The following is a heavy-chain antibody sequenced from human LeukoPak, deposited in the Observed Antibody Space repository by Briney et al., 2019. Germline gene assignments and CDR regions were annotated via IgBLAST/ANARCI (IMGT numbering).Heavy chain of an antibody. Sequence: SETLSLTCTVSSGSISSYYWSWIRQPPGKGLEWIGYIYYSGSTNYNPSLKSRVTISVDTSKNQFSLKLSSVTAADTAVYYCARGDFWSGYYFDYWGQGTLVTVSS. CDR2: IYYSGST. CDR3: ARGDFWSGYYFDY. J-gene: IGHJ4*02. CDR1: SGSISSYY. D-gene: IGHD3-3*01. V-gene: IGHV4-59*01.